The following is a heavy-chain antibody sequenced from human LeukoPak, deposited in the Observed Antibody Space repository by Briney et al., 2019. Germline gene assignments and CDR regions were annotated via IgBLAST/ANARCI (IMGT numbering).Heavy chain of an antibody. Sequence: GESLKISGRGSGYSFTTYWIGWVRQMPGKGLEWLGIIYPGDSDTRHSPSFQGQVTMSADKSINTAYLQWSSLKASDTAMYYCARRQGCSRTSLPPDSWGQGTLVTVCS. CDR3: ARRQGCSRTSLPPDS. D-gene: IGHD2-2*01. CDR1: GYSFTTYW. CDR2: IYPGDSDT. J-gene: IGHJ4*02. V-gene: IGHV5-51*01.